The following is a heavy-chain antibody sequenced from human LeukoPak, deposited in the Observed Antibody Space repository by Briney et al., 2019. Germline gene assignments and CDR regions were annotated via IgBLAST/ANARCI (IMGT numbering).Heavy chain of an antibody. J-gene: IGHJ6*03. CDR3: ARGRQDVTMIVVVMTAVSYYLDV. V-gene: IGHV4-34*01. Sequence: PSETLSLTCAVYGGSFSGYYWTWIRQTPEKGLEWIGEMNPSGSTSYNPSLKSRVTISVDTSKNQFSLKLSSATAADMAVYYCARGRQDVTMIVVVMTAVSYYLDVWGKGTTVTVS. CDR1: GGSFSGYY. D-gene: IGHD3-22*01. CDR2: MNPSGST.